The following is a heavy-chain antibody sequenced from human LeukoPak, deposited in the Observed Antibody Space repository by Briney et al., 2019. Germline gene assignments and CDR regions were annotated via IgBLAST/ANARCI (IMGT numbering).Heavy chain of an antibody. CDR1: GGSISSSSYY. CDR2: IYYSGST. Sequence: SETLSLTCTVSGGSISSSSYYWGWIRQPPGKGLEWIGSIYYSGSTYYNPSLKSRVTISVDTSKNQFSLKLSSVTAADTAVYYCARVVPYCGGGCYSGKFESMGSIFDYWGQGTLVTVSS. CDR3: ARVVPYCGGGCYSGKFESMGSIFDY. J-gene: IGHJ4*02. V-gene: IGHV4-39*07. D-gene: IGHD2-21*02.